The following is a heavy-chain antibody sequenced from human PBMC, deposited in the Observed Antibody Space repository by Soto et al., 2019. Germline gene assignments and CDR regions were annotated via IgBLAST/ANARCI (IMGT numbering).Heavy chain of an antibody. D-gene: IGHD3-10*01. CDR1: GFIFSNYN. CDR3: VRVPVDQGNSLYRFGWFDL. V-gene: IGHV3-21*01. CDR2: LSGSSSYI. J-gene: IGHJ5*02. Sequence: PGGSLRLSCEASGFIFSNYNMDWVRQAPGKGLQWVATLSGSSSYIYYADSVRGRFTIFRDNPKNSLYLQMNSLRTEDTAVYYCVRVPVDQGNSLYRFGWFDLWGQGTLVTVSS.